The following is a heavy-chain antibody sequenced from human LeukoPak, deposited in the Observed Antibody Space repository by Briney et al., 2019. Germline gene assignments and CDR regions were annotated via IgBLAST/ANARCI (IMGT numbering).Heavy chain of an antibody. CDR2: IYYSGST. J-gene: IGHJ4*02. V-gene: IGHV4-39*01. D-gene: IGHD1-26*01. Sequence: SETLSLTCTVSGGSISSSSYYWGWIRQPPGKGLEWIGSIYYSGSTYYNPSLKSRVTISVDTSKNQFSLKLSSVTAADTAVYYCARNSGSYSGRWDYWGQGTLVTVSS. CDR3: ARNSGSYSGRWDY. CDR1: GGSISSSSYY.